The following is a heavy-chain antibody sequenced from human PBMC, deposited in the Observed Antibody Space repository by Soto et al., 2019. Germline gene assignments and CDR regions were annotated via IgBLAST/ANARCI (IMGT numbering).Heavy chain of an antibody. D-gene: IGHD6-13*01. CDR1: GFNFINYP. CDR3: AKPSGLATAGSAFDY. V-gene: IGHV3-23*01. Sequence: GGSLRLSCATSGFNFINYPMSWVRQAPGKGLEWVSKISGNGRGTYYADSVKGRFTISRDNSKNTVYLQMNTLRAEDTAVYYCAKPSGLATAGSAFDYWGQGILVTVPQ. CDR2: ISGNGRGT. J-gene: IGHJ4*02.